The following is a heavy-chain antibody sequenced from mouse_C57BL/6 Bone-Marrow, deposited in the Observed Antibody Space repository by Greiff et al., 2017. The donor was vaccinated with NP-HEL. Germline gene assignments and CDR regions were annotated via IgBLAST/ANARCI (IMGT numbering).Heavy chain of an antibody. CDR3: AREGWRRGYFDV. V-gene: IGHV1-36*01. CDR2: VYPYNGGT. D-gene: IGHD2-3*01. J-gene: IGHJ1*03. CDR1: GYTFTNYY. Sequence: VQLQQSGAELVRPGTSVKMSCKASGYTFTNYYMHWVKQSHGKSLEWIGLVYPYNGGTSYNQKFKGKATLTVDTSSSTAYMELNSLTSEDSAVYYCAREGWRRGYFDVWGTGTTVTVSS.